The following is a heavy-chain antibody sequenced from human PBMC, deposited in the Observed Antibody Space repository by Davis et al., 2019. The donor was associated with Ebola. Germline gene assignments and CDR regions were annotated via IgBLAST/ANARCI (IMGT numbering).Heavy chain of an antibody. J-gene: IGHJ4*02. CDR3: ARGPPEMATIDY. D-gene: IGHD5-24*01. V-gene: IGHV1-69*13. Sequence: SVKVSCKASGGTFSSYAISWVRQAPGQGLEWMGGIIPIFGTANYAQKFQGRVTITADESTSTAYMELSSLRSEDTAVHYCARGPPEMATIDYWGQGTLVTVSS. CDR1: GGTFSSYA. CDR2: IIPIFGTA.